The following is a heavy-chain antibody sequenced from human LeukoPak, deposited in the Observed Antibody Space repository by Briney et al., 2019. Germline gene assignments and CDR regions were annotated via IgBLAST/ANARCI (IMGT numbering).Heavy chain of an antibody. CDR1: GFTFSSYW. D-gene: IGHD1-1*01. CDR3: ARPGSNWNSLDGLDY. Sequence: GGSLRLSCAASGFTFSSYWMSWVRQAPGKGLEWVSSISSSSSYIYYADSVKGRFTISRDNAKNSLYLQMNSLRAEDTAVYYCARPGSNWNSLDGLDYWGQGTLVTVSS. J-gene: IGHJ4*02. CDR2: ISSSSSYI. V-gene: IGHV3-21*01.